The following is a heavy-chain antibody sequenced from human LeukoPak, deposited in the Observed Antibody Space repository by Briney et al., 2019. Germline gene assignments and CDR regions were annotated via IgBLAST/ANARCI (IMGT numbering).Heavy chain of an antibody. D-gene: IGHD1-26*01. V-gene: IGHV3-23*01. CDR3: AKDWVGAKVLRAFDI. CDR2: ISGSGGST. J-gene: IGHJ3*02. Sequence: PGGSLRLSCAASGFTFSSYAMSWVRQAPGKGLEWVSAISGSGGSTYYADSVKGRFTISRDNSKNTLYLQMNSLRAEDMAVYYCAKDWVGAKVLRAFDIWGQGTMVTVSS. CDR1: GFTFSSYA.